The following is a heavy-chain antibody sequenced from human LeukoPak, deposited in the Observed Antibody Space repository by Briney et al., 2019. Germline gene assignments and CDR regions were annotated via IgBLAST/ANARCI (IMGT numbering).Heavy chain of an antibody. Sequence: GASVKVSCKASGGTFSRNDISWVRQAPRQGLEWMGGIMPLFGTAKNAQKFQGRVTITADKSTSTAYMELSSLRSEDTAVYYCASGRTDIVVVPATLRNYYFDYWGQGTLVTVSS. CDR1: GGTFSRND. J-gene: IGHJ4*02. CDR2: IMPLFGTA. V-gene: IGHV1-69*06. D-gene: IGHD2-2*01. CDR3: ASGRTDIVVVPATLRNYYFDY.